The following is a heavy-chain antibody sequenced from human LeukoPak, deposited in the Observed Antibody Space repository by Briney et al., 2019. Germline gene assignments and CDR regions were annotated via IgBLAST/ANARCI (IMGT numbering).Heavy chain of an antibody. Sequence: ASVKVSCKASGYTFTSYGISWVRQAPGQGLEWMGWISAYNGNTNYAQKFQGRVTITADESTSTAYMELSSLRSEDTAVYYCARELAPNPPYYYYYGMDVWGQGTTVTVSS. J-gene: IGHJ6*02. CDR3: ARELAPNPPYYYYYGMDV. CDR2: ISAYNGNT. D-gene: IGHD1-14*01. V-gene: IGHV1-18*01. CDR1: GYTFTSYG.